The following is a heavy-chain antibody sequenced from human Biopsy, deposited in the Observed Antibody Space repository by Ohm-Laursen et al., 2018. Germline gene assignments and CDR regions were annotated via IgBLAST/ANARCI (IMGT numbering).Heavy chain of an antibody. CDR3: AREQPALSGGGSWFDS. D-gene: IGHD6-19*01. CDR2: ISYDQITK. J-gene: IGHJ5*01. V-gene: IGHV3-30*04. CDR1: GFTFNTYA. Sequence: SLRLSCAASGFTFNTYAMTWVRQAPGKGLEWVAVISYDQITKHYADSVRGRFTISRDNSKNTLYLQVNSLRAEDTAVYFCAREQPALSGGGSWFDSWGQGTLVIVSS.